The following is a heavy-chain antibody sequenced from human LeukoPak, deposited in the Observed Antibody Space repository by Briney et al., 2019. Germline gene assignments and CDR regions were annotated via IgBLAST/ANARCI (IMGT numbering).Heavy chain of an antibody. V-gene: IGHV4-38-2*01. CDR1: GYSISSGYY. D-gene: IGHD2-2*02. CDR3: ASHPIVPAAIDY. CDR2: IYHSGST. J-gene: IGHJ4*02. Sequence: SETLSLTCAFSGYSISSGYYWGWIRQPPGKGLEWIGSIYHSGSTYYNPSLKSRVTISVDTSKNQFSLKLSSVTAADTAVYYCASHPIVPAAIDYWGQGTLVTVSS.